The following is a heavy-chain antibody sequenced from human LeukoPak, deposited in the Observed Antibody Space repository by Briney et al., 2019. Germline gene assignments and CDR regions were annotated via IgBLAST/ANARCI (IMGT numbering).Heavy chain of an antibody. CDR1: SEPFNGYY. CDR2: IIHSGST. CDR3: ARGPRSGYNYGYGGISL. Sequence: PSDTVSLTCAVYSEPFNGYYWSWTPHPPGRGLEGIREIIHSGSTNYNPPLASRVTLSVDTSKNQFSLKLSSVTAADTAVYYCARGPRSGYNYGYGGISLWGQGTLVTVSS. V-gene: IGHV4-34*01. D-gene: IGHD5-18*01. J-gene: IGHJ4*02.